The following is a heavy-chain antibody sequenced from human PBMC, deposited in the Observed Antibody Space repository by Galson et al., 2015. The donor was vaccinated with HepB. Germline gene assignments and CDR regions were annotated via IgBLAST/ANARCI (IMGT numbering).Heavy chain of an antibody. D-gene: IGHD3-22*01. J-gene: IGHJ4*02. V-gene: IGHV3-21*01. Sequence: SLRLSCAASGFTFSSYSMNWVRQAPGKGLEWVSSISSSSSYIYYADSVKGRFTISRDNAKNSLYLQMNSLRAEDTAVYYCASLLARGLMIVVPWGQGTLVTVSS. CDR2: ISSSSSYI. CDR1: GFTFSSYS. CDR3: ASLLARGLMIVVP.